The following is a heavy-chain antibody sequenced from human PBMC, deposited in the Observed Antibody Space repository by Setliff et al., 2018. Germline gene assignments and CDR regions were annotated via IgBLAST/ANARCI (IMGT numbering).Heavy chain of an antibody. CDR3: ARAPDSGTYYNLYPYYNDV. D-gene: IGHD1-26*01. Sequence: SETLSLTCNVSGGSISGYYWSWIRQPPGKGLEWIGNIYSSGSIKYNPSLRSRVTISADTVKNQFSLRLSSLTAADTAVYYCARAPDSGTYYNLYPYYNDVWGIGTTVTVSS. CDR2: IYSSGSI. CDR1: GGSISGYY. J-gene: IGHJ6*03. V-gene: IGHV4-59*08.